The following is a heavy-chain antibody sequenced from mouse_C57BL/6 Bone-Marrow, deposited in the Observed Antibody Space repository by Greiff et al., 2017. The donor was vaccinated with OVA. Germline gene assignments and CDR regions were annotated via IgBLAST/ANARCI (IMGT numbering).Heavy chain of an antibody. CDR2: IDPSDSYT. CDR1: GYTFTSYW. V-gene: IGHV1-59*01. D-gene: IGHD3-2*02. J-gene: IGHJ4*01. CDR3: ARWVTAQAKGLYAMDY. Sequence: QVQLQQPGAELVRPGTSVKLSCKASGYTFTSYWMHWVKQRPGQGLEWIGVIDPSDSYTNYNQKFKGKATLTVDTSSSTAYMQLSSLTSEDSAVYDCARWVTAQAKGLYAMDYWGQGTSVTVSS.